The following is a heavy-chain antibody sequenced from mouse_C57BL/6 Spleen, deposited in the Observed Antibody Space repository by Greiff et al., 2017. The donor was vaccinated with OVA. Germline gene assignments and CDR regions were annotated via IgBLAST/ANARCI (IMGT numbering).Heavy chain of an antibody. CDR2: IDPSDSYS. CDR1: GYTFTSYW. D-gene: IGHD2-4*01. V-gene: IGHV1-50*01. J-gene: IGHJ4*01. Sequence: QVQLQQPGAELVKPGASVKLSCKASGYTFTSYWMQWVKQRPGQGLAWIGEIDPSDSYSNYNQKFKGKATLTVDPSSSTAYMQLSSLTSEDSAVYYCARRYDYDGVYAMDYWGQGTSVTVSS. CDR3: ARRYDYDGVYAMDY.